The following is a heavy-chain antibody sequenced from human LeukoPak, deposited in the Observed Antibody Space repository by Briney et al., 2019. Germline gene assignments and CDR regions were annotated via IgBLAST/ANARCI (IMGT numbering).Heavy chain of an antibody. V-gene: IGHV3-30*02. CDR1: GFTVRSYG. CDR3: AKVSLNMVNDAFYI. Sequence: HSGRSLRLSWSAAGFTVRSYGMDSGRQAPRKGVGRVSGVRFDGNEKSYTHSVKGRFNIHRDNSNNKMFLQRNSLRAEDTAMYYCAKVSLNMVNDAFYIWGTRTIVSFSS. D-gene: IGHD4/OR15-4a*01. J-gene: IGHJ3*02. CDR2: VRFDGNEK.